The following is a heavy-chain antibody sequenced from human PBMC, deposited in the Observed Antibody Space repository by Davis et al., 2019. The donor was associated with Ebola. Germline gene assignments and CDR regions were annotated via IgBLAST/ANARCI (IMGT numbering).Heavy chain of an antibody. CDR2: INPNSGGT. CDR1: GYTFPGYY. D-gene: IGHD2-2*02. CDR3: ARDRPAAIRSVNWFDP. V-gene: IGHV1-2*02. Sequence: ASVKVSCKASGYTFPGYYMHWARQAPGQGLEWMGWINPNSGGTNYAQKFQGRVTMTRDTSISTAYMELSRLRSDDTAVYYCARDRPAAIRSVNWFDPWGQGTLVTVSS. J-gene: IGHJ5*02.